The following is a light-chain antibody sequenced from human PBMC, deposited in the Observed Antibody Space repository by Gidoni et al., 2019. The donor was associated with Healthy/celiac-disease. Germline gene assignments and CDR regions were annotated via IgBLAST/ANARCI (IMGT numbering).Light chain of an antibody. Sequence: DIQMTQSPSSLSASVGDRVTITCRASQSISSYLNWYQQKPGKAPKLLIYAASSLQSGVPPRFSGSGSGTDFTLTIISLQPEDFATYYCQQSYSTLLTFGGGTKVEIK. CDR1: QSISSY. CDR2: AAS. CDR3: QQSYSTLLT. J-gene: IGKJ4*01. V-gene: IGKV1-39*01.